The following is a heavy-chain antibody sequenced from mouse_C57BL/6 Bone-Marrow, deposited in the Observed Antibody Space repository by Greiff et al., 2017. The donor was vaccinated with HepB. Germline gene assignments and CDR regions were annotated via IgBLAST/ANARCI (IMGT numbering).Heavy chain of an antibody. CDR2: ISYDGSN. D-gene: IGHD2-2*01. CDR3: ARDDGYEIYYAMDY. CDR1: GYSITSGYY. J-gene: IGHJ4*01. Sequence: EVKLMESGPGLVKPSQSLSLTCSVTGYSITSGYYWNWIRQFPGNKLEWMGYISYDGSNNYNPSLQNRISITRDTSKNQFFLKLNSVTTEDTATYYGARDDGYEIYYAMDYWGQGTSVTVSS. V-gene: IGHV3-6*01.